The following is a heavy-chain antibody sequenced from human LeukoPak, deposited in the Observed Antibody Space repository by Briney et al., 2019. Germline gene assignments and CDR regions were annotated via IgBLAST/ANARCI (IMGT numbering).Heavy chain of an antibody. J-gene: IGHJ4*02. CDR2: INPNSGGT. CDR3: ARVLDYGGNSFYDY. D-gene: IGHD4-23*01. V-gene: IGHV1-2*02. CDR1: GYTFTGYY. Sequence: GASVKVSCKASGYTFTGYYMHWVRQAPGQGLEWMGWINPNSGGTNYAQKFQGRVTMTRDTSISTAYMELSRLRSDDTAVYYCARVLDYGGNSFYDYWGQGTLVTVSS.